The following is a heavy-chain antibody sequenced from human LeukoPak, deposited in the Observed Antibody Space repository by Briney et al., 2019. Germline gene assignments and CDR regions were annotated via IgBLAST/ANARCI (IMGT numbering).Heavy chain of an antibody. D-gene: IGHD3-10*01. J-gene: IGHJ5*02. CDR2: IKQDGSEK. Sequence: PGGFLRLSCAASGFTFSSYWMSWVRQAPGKGLEWVANIKQDGSEKYYVDSVKGRFTNSRDNAKNSLYLQVNSLRAEDTALYYWARDRARGVFDPWGQGTLVTVSS. CDR3: ARDRARGVFDP. CDR1: GFTFSSYW. V-gene: IGHV3-7*01.